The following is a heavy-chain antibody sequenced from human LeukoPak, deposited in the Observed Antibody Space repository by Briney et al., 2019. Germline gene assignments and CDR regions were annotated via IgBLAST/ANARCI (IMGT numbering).Heavy chain of an antibody. CDR3: AKGTRAYGCLFDF. Sequence: GGSLRLSCAASIFTFNNYAMSWVRQAPGKGLEWVSGISGSGGSTYYADSVKGRFTISRDNSKNTLYLQMDSLRAEDTAVYFCAKGTRAYGCLFDFWGPGTLVTVSS. CDR2: ISGSGGST. CDR1: IFTFNNYA. J-gene: IGHJ4*02. D-gene: IGHD5-24*01. V-gene: IGHV3-23*01.